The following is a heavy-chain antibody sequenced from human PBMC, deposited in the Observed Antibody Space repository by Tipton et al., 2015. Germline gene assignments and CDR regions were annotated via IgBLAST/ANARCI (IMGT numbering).Heavy chain of an antibody. J-gene: IGHJ4*02. CDR2: INHSGST. Sequence: LRLSCAASGFTFSNYAMSWVRQAPGKGLEWIGEINHSGSTNYNPSLKSRVTISVDTSKNQFSLKLSSVTAADTAVYYCASQDIVLMVYGFDYWGQGTLVTVSS. CDR3: ASQDIVLMVYGFDY. CDR1: GFTFSNYA. V-gene: IGHV4-34*01. D-gene: IGHD2-8*01.